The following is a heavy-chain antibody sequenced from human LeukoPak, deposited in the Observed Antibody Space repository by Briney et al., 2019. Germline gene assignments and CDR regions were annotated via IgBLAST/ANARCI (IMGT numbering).Heavy chain of an antibody. Sequence: GGSLTLSCAASGFTFSTSWMHWVRQPPGKGLVWVSRTNRDETVTTYADSVKGRFTISRDNAKNTLYLQMNSLRAEDTAIYYCARGVNGDTDFWGQGTLVTVSS. CDR3: ARGVNGDTDF. J-gene: IGHJ4*02. D-gene: IGHD2-21*01. V-gene: IGHV3-74*03. CDR2: TNRDETVT. CDR1: GFTFSTSW.